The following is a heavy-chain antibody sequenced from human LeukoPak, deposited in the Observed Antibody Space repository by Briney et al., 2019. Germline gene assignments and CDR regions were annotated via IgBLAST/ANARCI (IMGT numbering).Heavy chain of an antibody. CDR2: INHSGST. D-gene: IGHD3-22*01. CDR3: AVDSSGAARFDP. V-gene: IGHV4-34*01. J-gene: IGHJ5*02. Sequence: SETLSLTCAVYGASFSGYYCSWIRQPPGKGLEWIGEINHSGSTTYNPSLKSRITISVDTSKSQFTLKLRSVTAADTAVFYCAVDSSGAARFDPWGQGTLVTVSS. CDR1: GASFSGYY.